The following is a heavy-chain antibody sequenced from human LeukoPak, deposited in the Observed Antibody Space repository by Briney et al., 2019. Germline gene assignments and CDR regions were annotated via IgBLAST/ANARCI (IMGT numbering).Heavy chain of an antibody. J-gene: IGHJ3*02. Sequence: PGGSLRLSCAASGFTFSDYYMSWIRQAPGKGLEWVSYISSSGNTIYYADSVKGRFTISRDNAKHSLYLQMNSLRAEDTAVYYCASRWAPRDWEPDAFDIWGQGTMVTVSS. CDR1: GFTFSDYY. D-gene: IGHD1-14*01. CDR3: ASRWAPRDWEPDAFDI. CDR2: ISSSGNTI. V-gene: IGHV3-11*04.